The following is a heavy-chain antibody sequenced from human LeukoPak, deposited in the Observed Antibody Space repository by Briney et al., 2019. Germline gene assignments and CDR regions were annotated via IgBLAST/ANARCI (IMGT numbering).Heavy chain of an antibody. D-gene: IGHD4-23*01. J-gene: IGHJ4*02. CDR2: IYYSGST. CDR3: ARDRTVDTPYFDY. CDR1: GGSISSSSYY. Sequence: KPSETLSLTCTVSGGSISSSSYYWGWIRQPPGKGLEWIGSIYYSGSTYYNPSLKSRVTISVDTSKNQFSLKLSSVTAADTAVYYCARDRTVDTPYFDYWGQGTLVTVSS. V-gene: IGHV4-39*07.